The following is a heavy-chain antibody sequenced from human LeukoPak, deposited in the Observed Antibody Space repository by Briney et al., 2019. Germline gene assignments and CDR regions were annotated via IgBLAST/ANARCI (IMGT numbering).Heavy chain of an antibody. CDR3: AREAGGGYYFDY. D-gene: IGHD3-16*01. CDR1: GFTFSSYA. J-gene: IGHJ4*02. CDR2: ISYDGCNK. Sequence: GGSLRLSCAASGFTFSSYAMHWVRQAPGKGLEWVAVISYDGCNKYYADSVKGRFTISRDNSKNTLYLQMNSLRAEDTAVYYCAREAGGGYYFDYWGQGTLVTVSS. V-gene: IGHV3-30*04.